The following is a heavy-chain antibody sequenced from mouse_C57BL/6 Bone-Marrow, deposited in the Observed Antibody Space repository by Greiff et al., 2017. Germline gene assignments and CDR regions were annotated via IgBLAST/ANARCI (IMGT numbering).Heavy chain of an antibody. J-gene: IGHJ3*01. V-gene: IGHV3-1*01. CDR2: ISYSGST. D-gene: IGHD1-2*01. Sequence: DVKLQESGPGMVKPSQSLSLTCTVTGYSITSGYDWHWIRHFPGNKLEWMGYISYSGSTNYNPSLKSRISITHDTSKNHFFLKLNSVTTEDTATYYCAREADYYGGFAYWGQGTLVTVSA. CDR1: GYSITSGYD. CDR3: AREADYYGGFAY.